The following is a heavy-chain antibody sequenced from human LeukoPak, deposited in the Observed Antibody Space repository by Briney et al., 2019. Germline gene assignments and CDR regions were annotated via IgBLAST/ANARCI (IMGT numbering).Heavy chain of an antibody. CDR1: GGSLSSYY. J-gene: IGHJ3*02. V-gene: IGHV4-59*08. D-gene: IGHD6-13*01. Sequence: PSETLSLTCTVSGGSLSSYYWGWIRQPPGKGLEWIGCIYHSGSTYYNPSLKSRVPISVDPSKNQFSLKLSSGTAADTAVYYCASRTSSSWYYDAFDIWGQGTMVTVSS. CDR2: IYHSGST. CDR3: ASRTSSSWYYDAFDI.